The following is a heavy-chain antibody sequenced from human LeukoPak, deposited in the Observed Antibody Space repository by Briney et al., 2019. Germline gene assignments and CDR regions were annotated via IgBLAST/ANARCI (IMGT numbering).Heavy chain of an antibody. CDR3: AKDSSSFRGYDSSGYYPDYFDY. Sequence: PGGSLRLSCAASGFTFSSYAMSWVRQAPGKGLEWVSAISGSGGSTYYADSVKGRFTISRDNSKNTLYLQMNSLRAEDTAVYYCAKDSSSFRGYDSSGYYPDYFDYRGQGTLVTVSS. J-gene: IGHJ4*02. CDR1: GFTFSSYA. V-gene: IGHV3-23*01. D-gene: IGHD3-22*01. CDR2: ISGSGGST.